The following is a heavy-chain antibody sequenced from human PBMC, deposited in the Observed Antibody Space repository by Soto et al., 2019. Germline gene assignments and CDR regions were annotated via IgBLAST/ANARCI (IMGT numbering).Heavy chain of an antibody. CDR2: SYYSGST. CDR3: ARCPLFDP. J-gene: IGHJ5*02. CDR1: GGSISSSSYY. Sequence: QLQLQESGPGLVKPSETLSLTCTVSGGSISSSSYYWGWIRQPPGKGLEWIGSSYYSGSTYYNPSLKSRVTVSVDTSKNQSALKLSSVTAADTAVYYCARCPLFDPWGQGTLVTVSS. V-gene: IGHV4-39*01.